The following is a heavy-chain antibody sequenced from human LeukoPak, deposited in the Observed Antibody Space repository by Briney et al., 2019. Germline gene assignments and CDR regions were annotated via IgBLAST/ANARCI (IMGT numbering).Heavy chain of an antibody. CDR1: GGTFSSYA. J-gene: IGHJ4*02. V-gene: IGHV1-69*04. CDR3: ARDTRYYASSGYIDY. CDR2: IIPILGIA. D-gene: IGHD3-22*01. Sequence: SVKVSCKASGGTFSSYAISWVRQAPGQGLEWMGRIIPILGIANYAQKFQGRVTITADKSTSTAYMELSSLRSEDTAVYYCARDTRYYASSGYIDYWGQGTLVTVSS.